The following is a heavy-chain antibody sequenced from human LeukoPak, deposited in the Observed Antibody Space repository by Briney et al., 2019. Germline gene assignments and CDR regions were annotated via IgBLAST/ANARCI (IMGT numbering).Heavy chain of an antibody. J-gene: IGHJ4*02. D-gene: IGHD1-26*01. Sequence: GSLRLSCAASGFTFSSYSMNWVRQAPGKGLEWVSSISTSSTYIYYADSMKGRFTVSRDNAKKSLYLQMSSLRAEDTAVYYCARAKTSGSYLYDYWGQGTLVTVSS. CDR2: ISTSSTYI. V-gene: IGHV3-21*01. CDR3: ARAKTSGSYLYDY. CDR1: GFTFSSYS.